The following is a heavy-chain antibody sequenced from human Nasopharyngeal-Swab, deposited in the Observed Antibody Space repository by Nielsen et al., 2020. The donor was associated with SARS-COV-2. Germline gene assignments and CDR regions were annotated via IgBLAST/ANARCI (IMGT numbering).Heavy chain of an antibody. CDR1: GGSFSGYY. D-gene: IGHD3-10*01. J-gene: IGHJ6*03. CDR2: INHSGST. Sequence: SETLSLTCAVYGGSFSGYYWSWIRQPPGKGLEWIGEINHSGSTNYDPSLKSRVTVSLDTSKNQFSLKLNSVTAADTAIYYCARHLTIVYYMDVWGTGATVTVSS. CDR3: ARHLTIVYYMDV. V-gene: IGHV4-34*01.